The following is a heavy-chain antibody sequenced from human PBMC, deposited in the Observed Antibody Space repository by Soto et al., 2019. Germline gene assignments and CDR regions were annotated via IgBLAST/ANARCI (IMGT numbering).Heavy chain of an antibody. CDR3: ARGVRVDKGMDV. CDR1: GGTFSSYT. D-gene: IGHD5-12*01. V-gene: IGHV1-69*02. J-gene: IGHJ6*02. CDR2: IIPILGIA. Sequence: QVQLVQSGAEVKKPGSSVKVSCKASGGTFSSYTISWVRQAPGQGLEWMGRIIPILGIANYPQKFQGRVTIPADKSTSTAYMELSSLRSEDTAVYYCARGVRVDKGMDVWGQGTTVTVSS.